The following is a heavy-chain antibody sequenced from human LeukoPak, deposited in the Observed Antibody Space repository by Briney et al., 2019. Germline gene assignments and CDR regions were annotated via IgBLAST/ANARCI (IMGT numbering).Heavy chain of an antibody. CDR2: IYTSGST. CDR3: ATIAAAGTEYFDY. V-gene: IGHV4-61*02. J-gene: IGHJ4*02. D-gene: IGHD6-13*01. CDR1: GGSISSGSYY. Sequence: SQTLSLTCTVSGGSISSGSYYWSWIRQPAGKGLEWIGRIYTSGSTNYNPSLKSRVTISVDTSKNQFSLKLSSVTAADTAVYYCATIAAAGTEYFDYWGQGTLVTVS.